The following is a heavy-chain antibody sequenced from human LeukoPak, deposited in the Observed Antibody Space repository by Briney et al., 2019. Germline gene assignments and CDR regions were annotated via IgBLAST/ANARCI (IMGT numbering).Heavy chain of an antibody. CDR3: TRDRCSGSSCYNYYYFMDV. V-gene: IGHV3-74*01. Sequence: GGSLRLSCAASGFTFSSYEMNWVRQAPGKGLEWVSRINSDGSSTSYADSVKGRFTLSRDNAKNTLYLQMNSLRAEDTAVYYCTRDRCSGSSCYNYYYFMDVWGKGTTVTISS. CDR2: INSDGSST. CDR1: GFTFSSYE. D-gene: IGHD2-2*01. J-gene: IGHJ6*03.